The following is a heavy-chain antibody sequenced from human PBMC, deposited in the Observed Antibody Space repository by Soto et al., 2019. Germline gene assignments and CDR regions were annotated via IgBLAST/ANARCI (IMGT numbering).Heavy chain of an antibody. CDR1: GFTFSSYS. Sequence: EVQLVESGGGLVQPGGSLRLSCAASGFTFSSYSMNWVRQAPGKGLEWVSYISSSSSTIYYADSVKGRFTISRDNXXNSLYLQMNSLRAEDTAVYYCARERMTTVTTAFDYWGQGTLVTVSS. D-gene: IGHD4-17*01. CDR3: ARERMTTVTTAFDY. CDR2: ISSSSSTI. J-gene: IGHJ4*02. V-gene: IGHV3-48*01.